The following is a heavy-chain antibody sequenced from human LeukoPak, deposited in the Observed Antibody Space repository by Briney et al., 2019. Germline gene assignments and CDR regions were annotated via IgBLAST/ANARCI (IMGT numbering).Heavy chain of an antibody. V-gene: IGHV4-59*08. D-gene: IGHD6-13*01. CDR2: IYYSGST. J-gene: IGHJ6*02. CDR3: ASSIAAGADYYYGMDV. CDR1: GGSISSYY. Sequence: KPSETLSLTCTVSGGSISSYYWSWIRQPPGKGLEWIGYIYYSGSTNYNPFLKSRVTISVDTSKNQFSLKLSSVTAADTAVYHCASSIAAGADYYYGMDVWGQGTTVTVSS.